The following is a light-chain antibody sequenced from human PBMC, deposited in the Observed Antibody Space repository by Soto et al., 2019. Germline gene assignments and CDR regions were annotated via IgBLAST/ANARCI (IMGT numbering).Light chain of an antibody. CDR3: QQYGSSPLIT. V-gene: IGKV3-20*01. J-gene: IGKJ4*01. Sequence: EIVLTQSPGTLSLSPGERATLSCRASQSVSSSYLAWYQQKPGQAPRLLIYGASSRATGIPDRFSGSGSGTDFTLTISRPEPEDFAVYYCQQYGSSPLITFGGGTKV. CDR1: QSVSSSY. CDR2: GAS.